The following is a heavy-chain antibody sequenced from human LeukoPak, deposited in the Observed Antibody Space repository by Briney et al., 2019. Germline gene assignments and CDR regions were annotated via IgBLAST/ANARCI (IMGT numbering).Heavy chain of an antibody. CDR3: ARDPGGYDFWSGYNSSFDY. CDR1: GFTFSDFW. J-gene: IGHJ4*02. D-gene: IGHD3-3*01. Sequence: GGSLRLSCAASGFTFSDFWMHWVRQAPGKGLVWVSRINRGGTVTNYADSVKGRFTFSRDNAKNSLYLQMNSLRREDTAVYYCARDPGGYDFWSGYNSSFDYWGQGTLVTVSS. V-gene: IGHV3-74*01. CDR2: INRGGTVT.